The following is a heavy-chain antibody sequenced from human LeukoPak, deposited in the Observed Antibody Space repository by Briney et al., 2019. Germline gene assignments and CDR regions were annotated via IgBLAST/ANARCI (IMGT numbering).Heavy chain of an antibody. CDR3: AKVPGAAAGPNYFDY. Sequence: GGSLRLSCAASGFTFSSYGMHWVRQAPGKGLEWVAVISYDGSNKYYADSVKGRFTISRDNSKNTLYLQMNSLRAEDTAVYYCAKVPGAAAGPNYFDYWGQGTLATVSS. V-gene: IGHV3-30*18. CDR2: ISYDGSNK. D-gene: IGHD6-25*01. J-gene: IGHJ4*02. CDR1: GFTFSSYG.